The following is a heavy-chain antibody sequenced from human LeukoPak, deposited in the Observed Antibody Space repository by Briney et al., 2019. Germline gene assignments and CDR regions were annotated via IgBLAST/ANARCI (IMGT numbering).Heavy chain of an antibody. Sequence: SETLSLTCTVSGGSISSSSYYWGWIRQPPGKGLEWIGSIYYSGSSYYNPSLKSRVTISVDTSKNQFSLKLSSVTAADTAVYYCAELGITMIGGVWGKGTTVTISS. CDR1: GGSISSSSYY. CDR3: AELGITMIGGV. V-gene: IGHV4-39*07. CDR2: IYYSGSS. J-gene: IGHJ6*04. D-gene: IGHD3-10*02.